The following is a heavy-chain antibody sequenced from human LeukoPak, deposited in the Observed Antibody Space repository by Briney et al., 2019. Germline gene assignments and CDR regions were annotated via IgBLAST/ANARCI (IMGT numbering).Heavy chain of an antibody. V-gene: IGHV3-21*01. Sequence: KPGGSLTLSCAASGFTFSSHNKNWVRQAPMTGLELVSSIGTDGSYIYYADSVQGRFTISRDNAKNSLYLQMNSLTAEDTAVYYCARKMKTGDRVGTFDIWGRGTMVTVSS. CDR3: ARKMKTGDRVGTFDI. CDR2: IGTDGSYI. D-gene: IGHD7-27*01. CDR1: GFTFSSHN. J-gene: IGHJ3*02.